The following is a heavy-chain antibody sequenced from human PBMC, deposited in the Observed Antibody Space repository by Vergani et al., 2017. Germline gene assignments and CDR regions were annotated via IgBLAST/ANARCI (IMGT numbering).Heavy chain of an antibody. CDR3: AKAGRGYSYGNFDY. J-gene: IGHJ4*02. D-gene: IGHD5-18*01. CDR1: GFTFSSYG. Sequence: VQLVESGGGLVQPGRSLRLSCAASGFTFSSYGMHWVRQAPGKGLEWVAVISYDGSNKYYADSVKGRFTISRDNSKNTLYLQMNSLRAEDTAVYYCAKAGRGYSYGNFDYWGQGTLVTVSS. CDR2: ISYDGSNK. V-gene: IGHV3-30*18.